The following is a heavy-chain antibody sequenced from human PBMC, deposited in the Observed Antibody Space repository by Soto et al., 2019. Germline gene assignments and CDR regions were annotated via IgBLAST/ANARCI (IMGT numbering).Heavy chain of an antibody. V-gene: IGHV1-69*06. CDR3: ARNIVATGPMEY. CDR1: GGPFSSYA. Sequence: VKVSCKASGGPFSSYAISWVRQAPGQGLEWMGGSIPLFGTATYPQKFQVRVTITADKSTSTAYMELSSLRSEDTAVYYCARNIVATGPMEYWGQGTLVTVSS. CDR2: SIPLFGTA. D-gene: IGHD5-12*01. J-gene: IGHJ4*02.